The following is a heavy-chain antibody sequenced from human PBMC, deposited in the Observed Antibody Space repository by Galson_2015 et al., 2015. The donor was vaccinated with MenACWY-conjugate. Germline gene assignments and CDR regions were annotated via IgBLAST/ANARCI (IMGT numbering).Heavy chain of an antibody. CDR3: AKTYCSRTNCREPNWYFDL. Sequence: SLRLSCAASGFIFSSYAMSWVRQAPGKGLEWVSAMSGSGGSRNYADSVKGRFTISRDNSKNTLYLQMSSLRAEDTAVYYCAKTYCSRTNCREPNWYFDLWGRGTLVTVSS. J-gene: IGHJ2*01. CDR2: MSGSGGSR. D-gene: IGHD2-2*01. V-gene: IGHV3-23*01. CDR1: GFIFSSYA.